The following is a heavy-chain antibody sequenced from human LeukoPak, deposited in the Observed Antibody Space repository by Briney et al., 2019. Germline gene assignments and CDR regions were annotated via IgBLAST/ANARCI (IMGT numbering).Heavy chain of an antibody. J-gene: IGHJ4*02. Sequence: ASVKVSCKASGYTFTSYAMHWVRQAPRQRLEWMGWINAGNGNTKYSQKFQGRVTITRDTSASTAYMELSSLRSEDTAVYYCAREELEGFGGDFDYWGQGTLVTVSS. CDR2: INAGNGNT. V-gene: IGHV1-3*01. CDR1: GYTFTSYA. D-gene: IGHD3-16*01. CDR3: AREELEGFGGDFDY.